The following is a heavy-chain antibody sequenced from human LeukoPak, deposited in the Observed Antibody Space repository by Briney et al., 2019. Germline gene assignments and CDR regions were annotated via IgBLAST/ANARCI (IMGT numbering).Heavy chain of an antibody. CDR1: GFTFSSHG. CDR3: AQDLAWIRFDN. V-gene: IGHV3-23*01. CDR2: ISPSGDIT. D-gene: IGHD5-12*01. Sequence: RGSLRLSCAASGFTFSSHGMNWVRQAPGKGLEWVSGISPSGDITYYADSVKGRFTISRDNSKNTLYLQMDSLRFEDAAVYYCAQDLAWIRFDNWGQGTLVTVSS. J-gene: IGHJ4*02.